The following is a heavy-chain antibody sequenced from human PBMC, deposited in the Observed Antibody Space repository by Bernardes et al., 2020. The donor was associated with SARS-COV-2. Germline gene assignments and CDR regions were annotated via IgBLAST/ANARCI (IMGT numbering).Heavy chain of an antibody. CDR2: FDPEDGET. D-gene: IGHD6-13*01. V-gene: IGHV1-24*01. Sequence: ASVKVSCKVSGYTLTELSMHWVRQAPGKGLEWMGGFDPEDGETIYAQKFQGRVTMTEDTSTDTAYMELSSLRSEDTAVYYCATGIAAAGTREYYYYSYGMDVWGQGTTVTVSS. CDR3: ATGIAAAGTREYYYYSYGMDV. CDR1: GYTLTELS. J-gene: IGHJ6*02.